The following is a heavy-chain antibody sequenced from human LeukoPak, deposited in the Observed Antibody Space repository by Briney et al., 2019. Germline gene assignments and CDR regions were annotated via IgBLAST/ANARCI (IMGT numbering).Heavy chain of an antibody. Sequence: GGSLRLSCEASGFTLSNTWMHWVRQGPGKGLLWVSRIESGGTTIYAESVKGRFTISRDNAKNAMYLQMNSLRAEDTAVYYCVRDNYYVMDIWGQGTLVTVAS. J-gene: IGHJ3*02. D-gene: IGHD1-26*01. CDR1: GFTLSNTW. CDR3: VRDNYYVMDI. CDR2: IESGGTT. V-gene: IGHV3-74*01.